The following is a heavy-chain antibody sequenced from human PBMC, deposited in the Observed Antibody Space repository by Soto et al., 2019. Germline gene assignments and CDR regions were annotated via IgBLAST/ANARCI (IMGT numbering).Heavy chain of an antibody. D-gene: IGHD1-26*01. J-gene: IGHJ6*02. CDR3: AREMGANYYYYGMDV. CDR2: ISYDGSNK. Sequence: QVQLVESGGGVVQPGRSLRLSCAASGFTFSSYAMHWVRQAPGKGLEWVAVISYDGSNKYYADSVKGRFTISRDNSKNTLYLQMNSLRAGDTAVYYCAREMGANYYYYGMDVWGQGTTVTVSS. V-gene: IGHV3-30-3*01. CDR1: GFTFSSYA.